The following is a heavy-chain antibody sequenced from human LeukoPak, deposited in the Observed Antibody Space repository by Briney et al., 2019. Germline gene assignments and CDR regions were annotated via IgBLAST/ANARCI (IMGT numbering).Heavy chain of an antibody. CDR3: ARIERLPGGSGYYFHS. CDR2: FYYNGNT. Sequence: SETLSLTCTVSGGSVNSNLYYWGWIRLPPGKALEWIGVFYYNGNTYYNPSLESRVTISVDRSKNQFSLEVTSVTATDTAVYYCARIERLPGGSGYYFHSWGQGSLVTVSS. CDR1: GGSVNSNLYY. D-gene: IGHD6-19*01. J-gene: IGHJ4*02. V-gene: IGHV4-39*01.